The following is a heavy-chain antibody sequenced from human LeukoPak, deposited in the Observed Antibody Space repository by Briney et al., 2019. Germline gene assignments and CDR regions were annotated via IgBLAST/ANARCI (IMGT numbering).Heavy chain of an antibody. D-gene: IGHD5-18*01. V-gene: IGHV1-69*06. CDR1: GGTFSSYA. CDR3: ASSVDTAMAHTPNWFDP. Sequence: GASVKVSCKASGGTFSSYAISWVRQAPGQGLEWMGGIIPIFGTANYAQKFQGRVTITADKSTSTAYMELSSLRSEDTAVYYCASSVDTAMAHTPNWFDPWGQGTLVTVSS. J-gene: IGHJ5*02. CDR2: IIPIFGTA.